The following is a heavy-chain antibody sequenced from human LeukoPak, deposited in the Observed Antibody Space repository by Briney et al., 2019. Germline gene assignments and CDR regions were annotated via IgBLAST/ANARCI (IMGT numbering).Heavy chain of an antibody. J-gene: IGHJ5*02. CDR2: IYYSGST. V-gene: IGHV4-39*01. CDR1: GGSISSSSYY. Sequence: PSETLSLTCTVSGGSISSSSYYWGWIRQPPGKGLEWIGSIYYSGSTYYNPSLKSRVTISVDTSKNQFSLKLSSVTAADTAVYYCARASISPNWFDPWGQGTLVTVSS. D-gene: IGHD6-6*01. CDR3: ARASISPNWFDP.